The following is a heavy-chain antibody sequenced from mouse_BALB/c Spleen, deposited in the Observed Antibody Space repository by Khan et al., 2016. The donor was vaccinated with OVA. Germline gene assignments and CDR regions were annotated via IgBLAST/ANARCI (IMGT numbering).Heavy chain of an antibody. CDR2: ISSGGSYT. Sequence: VELVESGGGLVKPGGSLKLSCAASGFAFSSYDMSWVRQTPEKRLEWVATISSGGSYTKYSDSVKGRFIISRDKARNTLYLQMSSLRSEDTALYYCVRHGGFDPYYAMDNWGQGTSVTVSS. J-gene: IGHJ4*01. CDR3: VRHGGFDPYYAMDN. CDR1: GFAFSSYD. V-gene: IGHV5-9*02.